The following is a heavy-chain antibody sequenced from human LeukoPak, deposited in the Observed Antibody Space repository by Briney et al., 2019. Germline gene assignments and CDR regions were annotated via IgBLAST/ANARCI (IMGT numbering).Heavy chain of an antibody. CDR1: GGSIRNSSFY. V-gene: IGHV4-39*07. D-gene: IGHD6-6*01. CDR3: ARSHEAALFDY. J-gene: IGHJ4*02. CDR2: INHSGST. Sequence: SETLSLTCAVSGGSIRNSSFYWGWIRQPPGKGLEWIGEINHSGSTNYNPSLKSRVTISVDTSKNQFSLKLSSVTAADTAVYYCARSHEAALFDYWGQGTLVTVSS.